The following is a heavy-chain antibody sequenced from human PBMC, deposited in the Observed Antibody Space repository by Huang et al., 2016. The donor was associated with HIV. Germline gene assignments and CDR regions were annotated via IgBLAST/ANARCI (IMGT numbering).Heavy chain of an antibody. CDR2: SSPIFGTA. CDR1: GGTFSSYA. D-gene: IGHD3-22*01. V-gene: IGHV1-69*13. J-gene: IGHJ3*02. Sequence: QVQLVQSGAEVKKPGSSVKVSCKASGGTFSSYAISWVRQAPGQGLEWMGGSSPIFGTANYAQKFQGRVTITADESTSTAFMELSSLRSEDTAVYYCASHDYDSSGYFRGAFDIWGQGTMVTVSS. CDR3: ASHDYDSSGYFRGAFDI.